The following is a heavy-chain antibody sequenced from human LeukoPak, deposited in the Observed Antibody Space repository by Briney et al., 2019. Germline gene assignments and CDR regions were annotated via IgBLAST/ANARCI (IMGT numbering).Heavy chain of an antibody. Sequence: ASVKVSCKASGYTFVNFGLIWVRQAPGQGLEWMGWISPENGDTNYAQTFQDRVTMITDTSTNTAYMELRSLTSDDTAVYFCARVFGYYYFYMDVWGEGTTVIISS. CDR3: ARVFGYYYFYMDV. J-gene: IGHJ6*03. D-gene: IGHD3/OR15-3a*01. CDR2: ISPENGDT. CDR1: GYTFVNFG. V-gene: IGHV1-18*01.